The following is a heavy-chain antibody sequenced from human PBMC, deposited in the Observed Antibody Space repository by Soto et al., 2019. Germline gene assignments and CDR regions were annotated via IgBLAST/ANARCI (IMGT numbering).Heavy chain of an antibody. V-gene: IGHV4-39*01. Sequence: SQTLSLTWSVADGSISSSSYYWGWIRQPPGKGLEGIGSIYYSGSTYYNPSLKSRVTISVDTSKNQFSLKLSSVTAADTAVYYCARQSASYSNWSDPWGQGTLVPVSS. CDR1: DGSISSSSYY. CDR3: ARQSASYSNWSDP. CDR2: IYYSGST. J-gene: IGHJ5*02. D-gene: IGHD1-26*01.